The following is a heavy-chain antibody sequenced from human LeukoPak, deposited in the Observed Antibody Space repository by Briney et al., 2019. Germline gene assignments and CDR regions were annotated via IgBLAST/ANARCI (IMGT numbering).Heavy chain of an antibody. J-gene: IGHJ4*02. D-gene: IGHD1-26*01. Sequence: GASVKVSCRASGYTFTGYYMHWVRQAPGRGLEWMGWINPNSGGTNYGQKFQGWVTMTRDTSISTAYMELSRLTSDDTAVYYCARERDSGNYEYWGQGTLVTVSS. V-gene: IGHV1-2*04. CDR3: ARERDSGNYEY. CDR2: INPNSGGT. CDR1: GYTFTGYY.